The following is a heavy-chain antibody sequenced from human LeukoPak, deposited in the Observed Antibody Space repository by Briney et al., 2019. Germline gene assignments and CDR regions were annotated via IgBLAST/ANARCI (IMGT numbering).Heavy chain of an antibody. J-gene: IGHJ4*02. CDR3: AKADHTLYYFDY. V-gene: IGHV3-23*01. Sequence: GGSLRLSCAASGFTFSRYAMSWIRQAPGKGLEWVSTISTGGGSTYYPDAVKGRFTISRDNSKNALFLQMSSLKVADTAVYYCAKADHTLYYFDYWGQGTLVTVSS. D-gene: IGHD1-14*01. CDR1: GFTFSRYA. CDR2: ISTGGGST.